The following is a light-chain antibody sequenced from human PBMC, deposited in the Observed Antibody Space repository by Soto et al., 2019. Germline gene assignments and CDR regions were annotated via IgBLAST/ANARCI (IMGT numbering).Light chain of an antibody. CDR1: QSVSSN. V-gene: IGKV3D-15*01. CDR3: QQYFDVPFT. CDR2: GAS. J-gene: IGKJ4*01. Sequence: EIVMTQSPATLSVSPGERATLSCRASQSVSSNLAWYQQKPGQAPRLLIYGASSRATGIPDRFSGSGSGTDFTLTISSLEAEDVAFYWCQQYFDVPFTFGGGTKVDIK.